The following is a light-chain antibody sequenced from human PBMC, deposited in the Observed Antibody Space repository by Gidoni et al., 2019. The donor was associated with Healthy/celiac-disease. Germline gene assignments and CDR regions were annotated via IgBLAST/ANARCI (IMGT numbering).Light chain of an antibody. J-gene: IGLJ2*01. CDR3: QSYDSSLSGVV. Sequence: QSVLTQPPSVSGAPGQRVTIACTGSSSNIGAGYDVHWYHQHPGTAPKLLIYGNSNRPPVVPDRFSGSKSGPSASLAITGLQAEDEADYYCQSYDSSLSGVVFGGGTKLTVL. CDR2: GNS. CDR1: SSNIGAGYD. V-gene: IGLV1-40*01.